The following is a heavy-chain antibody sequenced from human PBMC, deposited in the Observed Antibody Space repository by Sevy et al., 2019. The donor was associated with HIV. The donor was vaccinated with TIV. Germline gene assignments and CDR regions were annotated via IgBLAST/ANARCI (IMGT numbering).Heavy chain of an antibody. V-gene: IGHV3-9*01. D-gene: IGHD6-19*01. CDR2: SSWNSGSI. CDR3: AKGIGNSNGWYSWFDS. Sequence: GGSLRLSCVASGFTFDDYAMHWVRQAPGKGPEWVSGSSWNSGSIGYAESVKGRFTISRDNAKNSLYLQMNSLRVEDTAFYYCAKGIGNSNGWYSWFDSWGQGTLVTVSS. J-gene: IGHJ5*01. CDR1: GFTFDDYA.